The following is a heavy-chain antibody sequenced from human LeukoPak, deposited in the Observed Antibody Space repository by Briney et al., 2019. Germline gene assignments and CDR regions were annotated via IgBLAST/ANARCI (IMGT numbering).Heavy chain of an antibody. V-gene: IGHV1-2*02. CDR2: INPNSGGT. D-gene: IGHD6-13*01. Sequence: ASVKVSCKASGYTFTGYYMHWVRQAPGQGLEWMGWINPNSGGTNYAQKFQGRVTMTRDTSISTAYMELSRLRSDDTAVYYCARDSRPIFEWQQLGGDYWGQGTLVTVSS. CDR1: GYTFTGYY. CDR3: ARDSRPIFEWQQLGGDY. J-gene: IGHJ4*02.